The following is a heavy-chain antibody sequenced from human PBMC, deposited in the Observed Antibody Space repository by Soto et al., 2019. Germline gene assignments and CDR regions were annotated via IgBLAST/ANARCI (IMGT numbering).Heavy chain of an antibody. V-gene: IGHV1-69*01. CDR1: GGTFSSYA. D-gene: IGHD3-3*01. CDR3: ASPKFRFWQQLDP. J-gene: IGHJ5*02. CDR2: IIPIFGTA. Sequence: QVQLVQSGAEVKKPGSSVKVSCKAYGGTFSSYAISWVRQAPGQGLEWMGGIIPIFGTANYAQKFEGRVTITADESTSTAYMELSSLRSEDTAVYYCASPKFRFWQQLDPWGQGTLVTVSS.